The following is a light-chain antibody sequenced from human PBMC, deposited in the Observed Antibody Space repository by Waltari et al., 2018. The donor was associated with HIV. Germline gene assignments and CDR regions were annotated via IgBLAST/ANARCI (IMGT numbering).Light chain of an antibody. CDR1: SSDVGDYNY. Sequence: QSALTQPASVSGSPGQSIPLSCPGTSSDVGDYNYVSWYQPHPRKAPRLMIYEVSNRPSGVSTRFSGSKSGNTASLTISGLQAEDEADYYCSSYTSGSVVFGGGTKLTVL. J-gene: IGLJ2*01. CDR2: EVS. V-gene: IGLV2-14*01. CDR3: SSYTSGSVV.